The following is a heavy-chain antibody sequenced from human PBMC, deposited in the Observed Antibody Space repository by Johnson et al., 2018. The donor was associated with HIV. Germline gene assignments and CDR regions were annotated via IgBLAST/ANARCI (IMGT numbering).Heavy chain of an antibody. Sequence: QAQLLESGGGLVKPGGSLRLSCAASGFTFSDYYMNWIRQAPGTGLEWVSYISSSGSTIYYADSVTGRFIISRDNAKNSLYLQMHSLRAEDTAVYYCARVGIYYDSIEDSFDIWGQGTMVTVSS. CDR1: GFTFSDYY. V-gene: IGHV3-11*04. CDR2: ISSSGSTI. D-gene: IGHD3-22*01. J-gene: IGHJ3*02. CDR3: ARVGIYYDSIEDSFDI.